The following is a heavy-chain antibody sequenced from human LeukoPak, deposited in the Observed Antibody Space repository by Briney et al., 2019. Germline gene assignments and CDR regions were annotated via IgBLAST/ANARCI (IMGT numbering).Heavy chain of an antibody. Sequence: PGGSLRLSCAASGFTFSSYTMSWVRQAPGKGLEWVSAISGSGSTIFYADSVKGRFTISRDNAMNSLYLQMNSLRAEDTAVYYCAREAQFYFDYWGQGTLVTVSS. CDR3: AREAQFYFDY. D-gene: IGHD5-24*01. J-gene: IGHJ4*02. CDR2: ISGSGSTI. CDR1: GFTFSSYT. V-gene: IGHV3-48*04.